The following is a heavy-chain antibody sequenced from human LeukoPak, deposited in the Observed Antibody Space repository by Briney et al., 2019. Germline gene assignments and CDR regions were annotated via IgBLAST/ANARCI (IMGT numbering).Heavy chain of an antibody. V-gene: IGHV3-30*03. J-gene: IGHJ6*03. Sequence: GGSLRLSCAASGFTFSDYYMSWIRQAPGKGLEWVAVISYDGSNKYYADSVKGRFSISRDSSKNILYLQMNSLRAEDTAVYYCASNTAAGPYYYYMDVWGKGTTVTVSS. CDR3: ASNTAAGPYYYYMDV. CDR2: ISYDGSNK. CDR1: GFTFSDYY. D-gene: IGHD6-13*01.